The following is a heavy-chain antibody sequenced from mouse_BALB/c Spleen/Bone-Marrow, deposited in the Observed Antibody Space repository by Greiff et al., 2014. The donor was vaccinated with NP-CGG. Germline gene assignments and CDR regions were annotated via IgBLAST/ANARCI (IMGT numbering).Heavy chain of an antibody. CDR3: SRGRRDALDY. J-gene: IGHJ4*01. V-gene: IGHV1S81*02. Sequence: QVQLQQSGAELVKPGASVKLSCKASGYTFTSYYMYWVKQGPGQGLEWFGEINPSNGGTNFNEKFKNKATLTVDKSSSTAYMQLSSLTSEDSAVYYCSRGRRDALDYWGQGTSVTVSS. CDR2: INPSNGGT. CDR1: GYTFTSYY.